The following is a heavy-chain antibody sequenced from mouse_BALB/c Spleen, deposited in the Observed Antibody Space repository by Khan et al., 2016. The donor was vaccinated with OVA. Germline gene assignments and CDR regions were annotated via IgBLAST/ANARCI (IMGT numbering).Heavy chain of an antibody. CDR1: GFTFSSYT. J-gene: IGHJ1*01. CDR2: ISSGSTYT. CDR3: TRDGNYAHWYFDV. V-gene: IGHV5-6-4*01. Sequence: EVELVESGGGLVKPGGSLKLSCAASGFTFSSYTMSWVRQTPEKRLEWVATISSGSTYTYYPDSVKGRFTISRDNAQQTLYLQMSSLKSDGTALYYCTRDGNYAHWYFDVWGAGTTGTVAA. D-gene: IGHD2-1*01.